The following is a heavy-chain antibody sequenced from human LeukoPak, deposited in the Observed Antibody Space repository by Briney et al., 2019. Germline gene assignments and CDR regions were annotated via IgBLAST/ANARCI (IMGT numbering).Heavy chain of an antibody. V-gene: IGHV1-18*01. CDR3: ARALVDGYKELGY. CDR1: GYTFTTYG. J-gene: IGHJ4*02. D-gene: IGHD5-24*01. Sequence: ASVTVSCKASGYTFTTYGITWVRQAPGQGLEWMGWISAYNGNTNYAQKLQGRVTMTTDTSKNTAYMELRSLRSDDTAVYYCARALVDGYKELGYWGQGTLVTVSS. CDR2: ISAYNGNT.